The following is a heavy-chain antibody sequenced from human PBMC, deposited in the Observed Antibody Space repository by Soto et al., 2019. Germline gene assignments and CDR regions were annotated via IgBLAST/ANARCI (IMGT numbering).Heavy chain of an antibody. CDR1: GGSFSGYS. CDR3: ARFSGYYWKD. D-gene: IGHD3-22*01. CDR2: IYHSGST. V-gene: IGHV4-30-2*01. J-gene: IGHJ4*02. Sequence: SETLSLTCAVYGGSFSGYSWSWIRQPPGKGLEWIGYIYHSGSTYYNPSLKSRVTISVDRSKNQFSLKLSSVTAADTAVYYCARFSGYYWKDWGQGTLVTVSS.